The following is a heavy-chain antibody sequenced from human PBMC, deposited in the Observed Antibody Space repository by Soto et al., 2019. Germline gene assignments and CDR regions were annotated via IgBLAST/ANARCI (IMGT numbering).Heavy chain of an antibody. CDR2: IYYSGST. CDR1: GGSISSGGYY. V-gene: IGHV4-31*03. D-gene: IGHD3-16*01. Sequence: SETLSLTCTVSGGSISSGGYYWSWIRQHPGKGLEWIGYIYYSGSTYYNPSLKSRVTISVDTSKNQFSLKLSSVTAADTAVYYCARGEYDYVWGSYTGGRCYGMDVWGQGTTVTVSS. CDR3: ARGEYDYVWGSYTGGRCYGMDV. J-gene: IGHJ6*02.